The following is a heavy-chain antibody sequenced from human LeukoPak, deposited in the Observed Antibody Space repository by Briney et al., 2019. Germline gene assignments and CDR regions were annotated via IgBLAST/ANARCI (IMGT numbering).Heavy chain of an antibody. Sequence: GGSLRLSCAASGFTFGSYGMHWVRQAPGKGLEWVAVIWYDGSNKYYADSVKGRFTISRDNSKNTLYLQMNSLRAEDTAVYYCAKGIVFYGDYCDYWGQGTLVTVSS. D-gene: IGHD4-17*01. CDR3: AKGIVFYGDYCDY. CDR1: GFTFGSYG. J-gene: IGHJ4*02. CDR2: IWYDGSNK. V-gene: IGHV3-33*06.